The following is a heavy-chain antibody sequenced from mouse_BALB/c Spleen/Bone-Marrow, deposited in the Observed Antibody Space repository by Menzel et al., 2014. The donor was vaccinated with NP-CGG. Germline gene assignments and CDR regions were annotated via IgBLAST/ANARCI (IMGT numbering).Heavy chain of an antibody. Sequence: EVQLQQSGPELVKPGASVKISCKASGYTFTDYNMHWVKQSHGKSLEWIGYIYPYNGGAGYNQKFKSKATLTVDNSSSTAYMELRSLTSDDSAVYYCARPYGNYDAWFAHWGQGTLVTVSA. CDR2: IYPYNGGA. CDR3: ARPYGNYDAWFAH. CDR1: GYTFTDYN. V-gene: IGHV1S29*02. J-gene: IGHJ3*01. D-gene: IGHD2-1*01.